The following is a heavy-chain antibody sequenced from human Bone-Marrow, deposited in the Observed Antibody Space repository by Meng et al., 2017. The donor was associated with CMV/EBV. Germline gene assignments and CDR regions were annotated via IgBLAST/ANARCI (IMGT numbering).Heavy chain of an antibody. CDR3: ARLEGVVVPAAIDY. CDR2: IYPGDSDT. V-gene: IGHV5-51*01. D-gene: IGHD2-2*01. J-gene: IGHJ4*02. CDR1: GYSFSNYW. Sequence: GGSLRLSCKGSGYSFSNYWIAWVRQMPGKGPEWMGIIYPGDSDTRYSPSFQGQVTISVDKSINTAYLQWSSLKASDTAMYYCARLEGVVVPAAIDYWGQGTLVTVSS.